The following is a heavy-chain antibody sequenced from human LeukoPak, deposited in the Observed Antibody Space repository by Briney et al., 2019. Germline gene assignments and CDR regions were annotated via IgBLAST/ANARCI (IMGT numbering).Heavy chain of an antibody. J-gene: IGHJ3*02. D-gene: IGHD3-22*01. CDR3: ARRGSGYYYGAAFDI. Sequence: GGSLRLSCAASGFTFDDYGMSWVRQAPGKGLEWVSGINWNGGSTGYADSVKGRFTISRDNAKNSLYLQMNSLRAEDTALYLCARRGSGYYYGAAFDIWGQGTMVTVSS. CDR2: INWNGGST. CDR1: GFTFDDYG. V-gene: IGHV3-20*01.